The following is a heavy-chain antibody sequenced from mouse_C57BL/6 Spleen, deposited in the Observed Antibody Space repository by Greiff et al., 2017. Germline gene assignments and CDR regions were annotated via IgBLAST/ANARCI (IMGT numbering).Heavy chain of an antibody. CDR3: ARCGLYDSYFDY. Sequence: VPLQQPGAELVMPGASVKLSCKASGYTFTSYWMHWVKRRPGQGLEWIGEIDPSDSYTNYNQKFKGKSTLTVDKSSSTAYMQLSSLTSDDSAVYYCARCGLYDSYFDYWGQGTTPTVSS. CDR1: GYTFTSYW. CDR2: IDPSDSYT. V-gene: IGHV1-69*01. D-gene: IGHD2-3*01. J-gene: IGHJ2*01.